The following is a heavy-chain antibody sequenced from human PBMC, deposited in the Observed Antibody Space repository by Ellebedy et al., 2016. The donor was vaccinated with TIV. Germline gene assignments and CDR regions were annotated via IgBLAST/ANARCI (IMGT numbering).Heavy chain of an antibody. CDR3: AKFQANIVTWYFDV. D-gene: IGHD2/OR15-2a*01. CDR2: IWYDGSNK. CDR1: GFEFTNYG. V-gene: IGHV3-33*06. J-gene: IGHJ2*01. Sequence: GESLKISCAASGFEFTNYGMHWFRQAPGKGLEWVAIIWYDGSNKYYGDSVKGRFTISRDNSKNTVYLQMKSLRAEDTAVYYCAKFQANIVTWYFDVWGRGALVTVSS.